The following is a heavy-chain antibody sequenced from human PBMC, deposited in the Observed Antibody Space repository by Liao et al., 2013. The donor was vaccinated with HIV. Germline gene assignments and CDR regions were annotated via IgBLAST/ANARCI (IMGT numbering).Heavy chain of an antibody. CDR2: VNHSGYT. CDR3: ARGRAEWERGRYYDYYYMDG. Sequence: QVQLQQWGAGLLKPSETLSLTCGVYGGSFSGYYWSWVRQPPREGAWSGLGKVNHSGYTNYNPSLKSRVTISVDTSKNQFSLKLTSVTAADTAVYYCARGRAEWERGRYYDYYYMDGLGQRDRRSPSP. D-gene: IGHD1-26*01. J-gene: IGHJ6*03. CDR1: GGSFSGYY. V-gene: IGHV4-34*01.